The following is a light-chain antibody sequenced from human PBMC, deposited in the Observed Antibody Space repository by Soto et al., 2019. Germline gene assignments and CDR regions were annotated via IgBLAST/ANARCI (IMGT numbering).Light chain of an antibody. Sequence: QSVLTQPPSVSEAPRQRVTISCSGSSSNIGSYAVNWYQQLPGKPPKLLIYYDDLLPSGVSDRFSGSKSGTSASLAISGLQSEDEADYYCAAWDDSLNVPVFGGGTKLTVL. CDR2: YDD. J-gene: IGLJ3*02. CDR3: AAWDDSLNVPV. CDR1: SSNIGSYA. V-gene: IGLV1-36*01.